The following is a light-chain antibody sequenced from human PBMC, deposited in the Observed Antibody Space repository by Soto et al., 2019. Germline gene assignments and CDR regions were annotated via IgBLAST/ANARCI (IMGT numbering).Light chain of an antibody. V-gene: IGKV3-20*01. CDR3: EQYGASLT. Sequence: EIVLTQSPATLSLSPGERATLSCRASQSVRTYLAWFQQKPGQPPRLLIYGASSRATGIPDRFSGSGSGTDFSITIKRLEPDDFAVYYCEQYGASLTFGQGTKLEI. CDR1: QSVRTY. J-gene: IGKJ2*01. CDR2: GAS.